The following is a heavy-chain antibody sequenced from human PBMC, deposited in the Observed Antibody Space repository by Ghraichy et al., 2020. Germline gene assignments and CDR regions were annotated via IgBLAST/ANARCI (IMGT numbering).Heavy chain of an antibody. J-gene: IGHJ4*02. CDR1: GGSISSGAYS. V-gene: IGHV4-30-2*01. CDR3: TAMIRGAYYIDY. Sequence: SETLSLTCAVSGGSISSGAYSWSWIRQPPGKGLEWIGYIFHTGNTYYNPSLRSRVTMSVDTSKNQFSLNLRSVTAADRAVYYCTAMIRGAYYIDYWGQGTLVTVS. CDR2: IFHTGNT. D-gene: IGHD3-10*01.